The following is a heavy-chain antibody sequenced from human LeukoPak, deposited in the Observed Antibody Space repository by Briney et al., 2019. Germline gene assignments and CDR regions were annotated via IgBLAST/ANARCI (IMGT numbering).Heavy chain of an antibody. J-gene: IGHJ1*01. V-gene: IGHV4-34*01. CDR2: ISHSGDT. Sequence: PSETLSLTCAVYGGSLSGYRWSWIRQAPGKGLEWIGEISHSGDTHYNTSLKSRVTVSVDTSKNQLSLRLNSVTAADTAVYYCARGRPPGQYTSNWTEYLQHWGQGSLVTVSS. CDR1: GGSLSGYR. D-gene: IGHD1-20*01. CDR3: ARGRPPGQYTSNWTEYLQH.